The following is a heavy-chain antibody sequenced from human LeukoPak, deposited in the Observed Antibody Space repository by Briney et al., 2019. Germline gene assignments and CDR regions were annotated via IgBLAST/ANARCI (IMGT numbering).Heavy chain of an antibody. Sequence: SETLSLTCTVSGGSLSTYHWSWIRQPPGKGLEWIGYNSYTGGTIYNPSLKSRVTISVDTSKNHFSLNLSSLIVADTAVYYCARVGSGSFDYWGQGTLVTVSS. V-gene: IGHV4-59*01. J-gene: IGHJ4*02. D-gene: IGHD1-26*01. CDR3: ARVGSGSFDY. CDR2: NSYTGGT. CDR1: GGSLSTYH.